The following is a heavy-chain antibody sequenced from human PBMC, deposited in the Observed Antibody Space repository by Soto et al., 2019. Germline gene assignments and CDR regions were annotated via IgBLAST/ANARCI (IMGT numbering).Heavy chain of an antibody. V-gene: IGHV1-69*13. CDR2: IIPISGTA. J-gene: IGHJ6*02. CDR1: GGTFSSYA. D-gene: IGHD2-2*01. Sequence: SVKVSCKASGGTFSSYAISWVRQAPGQGLEWMGGIIPISGTANYAQKFQGRVTITADESTSAAYMELSSLRSEDTAVYYCARSQGSSTSLELYYYYYYGMDVWGQGTTVTVSS. CDR3: ARSQGSSTSLELYYYYYYGMDV.